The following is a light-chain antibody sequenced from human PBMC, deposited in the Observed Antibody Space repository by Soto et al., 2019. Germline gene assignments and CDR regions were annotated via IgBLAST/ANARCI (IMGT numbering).Light chain of an antibody. Sequence: DIQMTQSPSSLSASVGDRVTITCQTSPNTYNYLNWYQHKPGKAPKLLIYDASNLETGVPSRFSGTGSGTDFPLTINSLQPEEIATYQCQQSDHLPLTFGGGTRVEIK. J-gene: IGKJ4*01. CDR3: QQSDHLPLT. CDR1: PNTYNY. V-gene: IGKV1-33*01. CDR2: DAS.